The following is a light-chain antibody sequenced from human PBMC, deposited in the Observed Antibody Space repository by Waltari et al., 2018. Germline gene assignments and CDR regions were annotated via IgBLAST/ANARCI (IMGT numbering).Light chain of an antibody. Sequence: DIQMTQSPPSVSASVGDRVTITCWASQGIRRWLSWYQQKPGKAPKLLIYAASNLQSGVPSRFSGSDSGTEFTLTISSLQPEDVATYYCQEANSFPLTFGGGTKVEI. CDR2: AAS. J-gene: IGKJ4*01. CDR1: QGIRRW. CDR3: QEANSFPLT. V-gene: IGKV1-12*01.